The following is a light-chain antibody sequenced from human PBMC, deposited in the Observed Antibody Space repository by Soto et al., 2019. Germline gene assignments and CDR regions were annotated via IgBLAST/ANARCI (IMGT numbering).Light chain of an antibody. Sequence: QAVVTQEPSLTVSPGGTVTLTCASSTGPVTSGYYPNWFQQKPGQAPRPLIYSTTNEHSWTPARFSGSLLGGKAALTLSGVLPEDEAEYYCLLYYGSPQPNWEFGGGTKVTVL. CDR1: TGPVTSGYY. V-gene: IGLV7-43*01. J-gene: IGLJ3*02. CDR3: LLYYGSPQPNWE. CDR2: STT.